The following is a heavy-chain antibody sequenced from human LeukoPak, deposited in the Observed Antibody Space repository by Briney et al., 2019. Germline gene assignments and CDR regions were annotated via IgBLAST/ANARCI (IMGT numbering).Heavy chain of an antibody. Sequence: GGSLRLSCAASGFTFSSYWMHWVRQAPGKGLVWVSRINRDGSSTSYADSVKGRFTISRDNAKNTLYLQMNSLRAEDTAVYYCARGKLLRNYYYGMDVWGQGTTVTVSS. V-gene: IGHV3-74*01. D-gene: IGHD2-15*01. CDR1: GFTFSSYW. CDR3: ARGKLLRNYYYGMDV. CDR2: INRDGSST. J-gene: IGHJ6*02.